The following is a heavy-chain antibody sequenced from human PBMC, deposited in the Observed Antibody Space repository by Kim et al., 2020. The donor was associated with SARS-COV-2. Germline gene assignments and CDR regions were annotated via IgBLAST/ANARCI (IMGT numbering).Heavy chain of an antibody. D-gene: IGHD4-17*01. Sequence: GYAESVTGRLSISRDKAKNSVYLQLNSLRPDDTAVYYCAKGRLSVTTFDHWGQGILVTVSS. V-gene: IGHV3-9*01. CDR3: AKGRLSVTTFDH. J-gene: IGHJ4*02.